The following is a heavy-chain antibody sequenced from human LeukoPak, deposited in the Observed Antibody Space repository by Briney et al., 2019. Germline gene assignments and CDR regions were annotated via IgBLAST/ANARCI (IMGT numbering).Heavy chain of an antibody. J-gene: IGHJ4*02. D-gene: IGHD3-22*01. CDR1: GGSISSYY. CDR3: AREPLSKNYYDHLDDDY. Sequence: SETLSLTCTVSGGSISSYYWSWIRQPAGKGLEWIGRIYTSGSTNYNPSLKSRVTMSVDTSKNQFSLKLSSVTAADTAVYCCAREPLSKNYYDHLDDDYWGQGTLVTVSS. CDR2: IYTSGST. V-gene: IGHV4-4*07.